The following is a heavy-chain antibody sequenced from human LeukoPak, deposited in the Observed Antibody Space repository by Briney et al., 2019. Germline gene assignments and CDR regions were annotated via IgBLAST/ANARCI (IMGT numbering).Heavy chain of an antibody. J-gene: IGHJ5*02. CDR2: IYYSGST. D-gene: IGHD6-19*01. V-gene: IGHV4-59*01. CDR3: ARVYSSGWPHAP. CDR1: GGSISSYY. Sequence: SETLSLTCTVSGGSISSYYWSWLRQPPGKGLEWIGYIYYSGSTNYNPSLKSRVTISVDTSKNQFSLKLSSVTAADTAVYYCARVYSSGWPHAPWGQGTLVTVSS.